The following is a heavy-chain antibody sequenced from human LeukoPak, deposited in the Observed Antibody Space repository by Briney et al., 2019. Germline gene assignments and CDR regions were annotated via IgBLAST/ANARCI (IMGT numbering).Heavy chain of an antibody. CDR3: ARVGDRRSDYFDY. CDR1: GGTFSSYA. J-gene: IGHJ4*02. CDR2: IIPIFGTA. Sequence: GSSVKVSCKASGGTFSSYAISWVRQAPGQGLEWMGGIIPIFGTANYAQKFQGRVTITADESTSTAYMELSSLRSEDTAVYYCARVGDRRSDYFDYWGQGTLVIVSS. D-gene: IGHD3-3*01. V-gene: IGHV1-69*01.